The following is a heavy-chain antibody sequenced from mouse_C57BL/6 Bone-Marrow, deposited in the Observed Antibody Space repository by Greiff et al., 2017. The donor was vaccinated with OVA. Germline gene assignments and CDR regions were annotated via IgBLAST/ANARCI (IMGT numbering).Heavy chain of an antibody. CDR3: TRTHYYVSIYYAMDY. V-gene: IGHV5-9-1*02. CDR2: ISSGGDYI. CDR1: GFTFSSYA. J-gene: IGHJ4*01. Sequence: EVKVVESGEGLVKPGGSLKLSCAASGFTFSSYAMSWVRQTPEKRLEWVAYISSGGDYIYYADTVKGRFTISRDNARNTLYLQMSSLKSEDTAMYYCTRTHYYVSIYYAMDYWGQGTSVTVSS. D-gene: IGHD1-1*01.